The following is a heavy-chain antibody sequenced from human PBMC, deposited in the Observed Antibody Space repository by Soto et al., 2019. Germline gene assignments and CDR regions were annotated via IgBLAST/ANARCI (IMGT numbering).Heavy chain of an antibody. CDR1: GGTFSSYA. D-gene: IGHD6-6*01. Sequence: GASVKVSCKASGGTFSSYAISCVRQAPGQGLEWMGGIIPIFGTANYAQKFQGRVTITADESTSTAYMELSSLRSEDTAVYYCVTSSSIAARPQEDYWGQGTLVTVSS. J-gene: IGHJ4*02. V-gene: IGHV1-69*13. CDR3: VTSSSIAARPQEDY. CDR2: IIPIFGTA.